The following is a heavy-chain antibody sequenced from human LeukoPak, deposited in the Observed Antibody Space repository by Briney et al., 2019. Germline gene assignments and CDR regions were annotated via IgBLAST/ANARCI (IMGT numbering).Heavy chain of an antibody. V-gene: IGHV3-23*01. Sequence: AGRSLRLSCAASAFTFSSYAMSWVRQPPGRVLEWVSAISASGGSTYYADSVKGRFTISRHHSKNTLYLQMNSLRAEDTAVYYCARAYCGGDCYISGSLFHYFDYWGQGTLVTVSS. D-gene: IGHD2-21*01. CDR1: AFTFSSYA. CDR3: ARAYCGGDCYISGSLFHYFDY. J-gene: IGHJ4*02. CDR2: ISASGGST.